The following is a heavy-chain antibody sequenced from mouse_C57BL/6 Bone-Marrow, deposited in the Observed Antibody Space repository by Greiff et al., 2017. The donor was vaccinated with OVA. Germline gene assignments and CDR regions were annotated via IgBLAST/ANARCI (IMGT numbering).Heavy chain of an antibody. CDR2: ISSGGSYT. CDR1: GFTFSSYG. Sequence: EVHLVESGGDLVKPGGSLKLSCAASGFTFSSYGMSWVRQTPDKRLEWVATISSGGSYTYYPDSVKGRFTISRDHAKNTLYLQMSSLKSEDTAMYYCARHGAGSSGGYAMDYWGQGTSVTVSS. D-gene: IGHD3-2*02. CDR3: ARHGAGSSGGYAMDY. J-gene: IGHJ4*01. V-gene: IGHV5-6*01.